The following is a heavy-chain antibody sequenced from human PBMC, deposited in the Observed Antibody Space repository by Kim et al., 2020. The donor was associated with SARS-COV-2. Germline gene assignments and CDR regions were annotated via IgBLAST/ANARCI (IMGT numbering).Heavy chain of an antibody. Sequence: ADSVKGRFTISRDNSKNTLYLQMNSLRAEDTAVYYCAKDLVYSSGWYFDYWGQGTLVTVSS. V-gene: IGHV3-23*01. J-gene: IGHJ4*02. CDR3: AKDLVYSSGWYFDY. D-gene: IGHD6-19*01.